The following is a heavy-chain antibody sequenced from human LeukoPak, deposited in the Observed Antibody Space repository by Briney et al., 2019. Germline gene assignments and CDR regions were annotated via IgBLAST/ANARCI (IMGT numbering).Heavy chain of an antibody. CDR3: ARGDSSGSACYFDY. V-gene: IGHV4-34*01. CDR2: INHSGST. CDR1: GGSFSGHY. J-gene: IGHJ4*02. Sequence: SETLSLTCAVYGGSFSGHYWSWLRQPPGKGLEWIGEINHSGSTNYNPSLKSRVTISVDTSKNQFSLKLSSVTAADTAVYYCARGDSSGSACYFDYWGQGTLVTVSS. D-gene: IGHD3-22*01.